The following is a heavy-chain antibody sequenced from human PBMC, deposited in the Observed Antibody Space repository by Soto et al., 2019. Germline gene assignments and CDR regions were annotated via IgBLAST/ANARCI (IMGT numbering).Heavy chain of an antibody. V-gene: IGHV1-69*12. D-gene: IGHD2-2*01. Sequence: QVQLVQSGAEVKKPGSSVKVSCKASVGTFSNYAISWVRQAPGEGLEWMGGIIPIFGTANYAQKFQGRGTITADETTSTAYMEMSSLRAEDTAVYYCARHVPAAGYYYGMDVWGQGTTVTVSS. J-gene: IGHJ6*02. CDR1: VGTFSNYA. CDR2: IIPIFGTA. CDR3: ARHVPAAGYYYGMDV.